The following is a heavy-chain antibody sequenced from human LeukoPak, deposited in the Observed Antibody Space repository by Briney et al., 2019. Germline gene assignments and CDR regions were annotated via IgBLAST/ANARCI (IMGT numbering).Heavy chain of an antibody. CDR1: GFTVSSNY. V-gene: IGHV3-53*01. CDR3: ASGGGSYVDY. D-gene: IGHD3-16*01. CDR2: IYSGGRT. Sequence: GGSLRLSCAASGFTVSSNYMSWIRQAPGKGLEWVSVIYSGGRTDYADSVKGRFTISRDNAKNSLYLQMNSLRAEDTAVYYCASGGGSYVDYWGQGTLVTVSS. J-gene: IGHJ4*02.